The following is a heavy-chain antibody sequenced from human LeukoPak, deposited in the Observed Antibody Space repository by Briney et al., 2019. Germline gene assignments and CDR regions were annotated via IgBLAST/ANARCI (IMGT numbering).Heavy chain of an antibody. CDR3: ARDGGLNTNFDY. CDR2: ISGSGGST. V-gene: IGHV3-23*01. Sequence: GGSLRLSCAASGFTFSSYAMSWVRQAPGKGRDGVSAISGSGGSTYYADSVKGRFTISRDNSKNTLYMQMNSLRAEDTAVYYCARDGGLNTNFDYWGQGTLVTVSS. J-gene: IGHJ4*02. D-gene: IGHD2-15*01. CDR1: GFTFSSYA.